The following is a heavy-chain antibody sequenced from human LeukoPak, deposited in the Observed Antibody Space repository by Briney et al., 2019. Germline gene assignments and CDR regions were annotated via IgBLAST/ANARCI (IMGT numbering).Heavy chain of an antibody. J-gene: IGHJ4*02. Sequence: GGSLRLSCAASGFTFSSYAMSWVRQAPGKGLEWVSAISDSGGSTYYADSVKGRFTISRDNSKNTLSLQMNSPRAEDTAVYYCAKEGDYGNIDYWGQGTLVTVSS. D-gene: IGHD4/OR15-4a*01. CDR1: GFTFSSYA. CDR3: AKEGDYGNIDY. CDR2: ISDSGGST. V-gene: IGHV3-23*01.